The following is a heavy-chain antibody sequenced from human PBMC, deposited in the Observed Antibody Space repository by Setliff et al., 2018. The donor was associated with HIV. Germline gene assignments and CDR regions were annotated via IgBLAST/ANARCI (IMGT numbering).Heavy chain of an antibody. CDR3: ARVAWYYSFWSGLGDAFDI. CDR1: GYTFTSYG. D-gene: IGHD3-3*01. CDR2: ISAYSGNT. J-gene: IGHJ3*02. V-gene: IGHV1-18*01. Sequence: GASVKVSCKASGYTFTSYGISWVRQAPGQGLEWMGWISAYSGNTIYAQKLQGRVTMTTDTSTSTAYMELRSLRSDDTAVYYCARVAWYYSFWSGLGDAFDIWGQGTMVTVSS.